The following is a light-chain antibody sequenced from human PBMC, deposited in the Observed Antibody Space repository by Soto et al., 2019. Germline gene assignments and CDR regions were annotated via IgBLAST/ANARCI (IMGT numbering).Light chain of an antibody. Sequence: QPVLTQPPSASGTPGQRVTISCSGSNSNIGNNYVYWYHQLPGTAPQLLIYRNNQRPSGVPDRFSGSKSGTSASLAISGLRSEDEADYYCATWDDSLSGRVFGGGTKLTVL. CDR3: ATWDDSLSGRV. CDR2: RNN. J-gene: IGLJ2*01. V-gene: IGLV1-47*01. CDR1: NSNIGNNY.